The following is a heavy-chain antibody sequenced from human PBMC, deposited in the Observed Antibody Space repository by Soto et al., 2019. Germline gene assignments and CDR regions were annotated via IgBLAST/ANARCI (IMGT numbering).Heavy chain of an antibody. Sequence: EVQLLESGGGVVHRGGSLRLPCVPSGFNFKKFAMAWVRQAPGEGLGGVPGLICCVGSTSYADSVKGGFSIPRDDSKNTLSLQMNSLRVEDTAHYYCAKADGEQWLVPHLDNWGQGTLVTVS. CDR2: LICCVGST. CDR3: AKADGEQWLVPHLDN. D-gene: IGHD6-19*01. J-gene: IGHJ4*02. CDR1: GFNFKKFA. V-gene: IGHV3-23*01.